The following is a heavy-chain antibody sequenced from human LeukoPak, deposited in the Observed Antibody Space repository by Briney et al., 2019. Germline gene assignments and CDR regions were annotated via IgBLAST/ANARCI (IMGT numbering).Heavy chain of an antibody. D-gene: IGHD2-2*01. CDR3: ARWSDIVVVPAAPDDY. J-gene: IGHJ4*02. V-gene: IGHV3-23*01. CDR2: ISGSGGST. Sequence: GGSLRLSCAASGFTFSSYAMSWVRQAPGKGLEWVSAISGSGGSTYYADSVKGRFTISRDNSKNTLYLQMNSLRAEDTAVYYCARWSDIVVVPAAPDDYWGQGTLATVSS. CDR1: GFTFSSYA.